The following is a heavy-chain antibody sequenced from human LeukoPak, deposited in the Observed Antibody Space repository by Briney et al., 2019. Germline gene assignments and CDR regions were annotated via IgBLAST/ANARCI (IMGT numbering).Heavy chain of an antibody. CDR1: GGSISSGGHS. Sequence: SETLSLTCAVSGGSISSGGHSWSWIRQPPGKGLEWIGYIYHSGSTYYNPSLKSRVTISVDRSKNQFSLKLSSVTAADTAVYYCARGEDYGGNPFFDYWGQGTLVTVSS. CDR3: ARGEDYGGNPFFDY. J-gene: IGHJ4*02. CDR2: IYHSGST. V-gene: IGHV4-30-2*01. D-gene: IGHD4-23*01.